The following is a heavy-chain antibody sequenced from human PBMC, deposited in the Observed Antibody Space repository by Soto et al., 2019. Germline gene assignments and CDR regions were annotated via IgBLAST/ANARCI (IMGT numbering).Heavy chain of an antibody. Sequence: GESLKVSCKGSGYSFTSYWIGWVRQMPGKGLEWMGIIYPGDSDTRYSPSFQGQVAISADKSISTAYLQWSSLKASDTAMYYCASPPGFLTGYLGMLFYIRAQRTTVPVS. CDR2: IYPGDSDT. V-gene: IGHV5-51*01. CDR3: ASPPGFLTGYLGMLFYI. D-gene: IGHD3-9*01. J-gene: IGHJ3*02. CDR1: GYSFTSYW.